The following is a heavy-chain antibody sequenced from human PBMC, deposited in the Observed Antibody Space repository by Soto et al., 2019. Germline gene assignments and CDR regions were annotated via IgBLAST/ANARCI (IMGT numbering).Heavy chain of an antibody. J-gene: IGHJ3*01. CDR3: ATVGWVDAFDF. CDR2: IYYSGST. CDR1: GGSIRPYY. Sequence: QVQLQESGPGLVKPSETLSLTCTVSGGSIRPYYWSWIRQPPGKGLEWIGSIYYSGSTNYNPSLKSRVAISVDTSKSQFSLKLSSATAADTAVYYCATVGWVDAFDFWGQGTMVTVSS. V-gene: IGHV4-59*01. D-gene: IGHD1-26*01.